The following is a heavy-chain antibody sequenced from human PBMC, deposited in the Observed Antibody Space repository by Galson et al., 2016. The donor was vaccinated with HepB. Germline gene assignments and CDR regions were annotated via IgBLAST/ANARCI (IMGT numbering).Heavy chain of an antibody. CDR1: GDSLSSNGAY. CDR3: YFDY. Sequence: SETLSLTCTVSGDSLSSNGAYWGWIRQPPGKGLEWIASISHSGSTYSNPSLKSRVTISVDTSKNHFSLRLRFVTTADTTNWVSYFDYWGQGTLVTISS. J-gene: IGHJ4*02. V-gene: IGHV4-39*07. D-gene: IGHD7-27*01. CDR2: ISHSGST.